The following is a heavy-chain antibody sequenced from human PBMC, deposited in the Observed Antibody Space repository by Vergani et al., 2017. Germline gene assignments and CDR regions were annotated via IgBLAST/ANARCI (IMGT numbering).Heavy chain of an antibody. D-gene: IGHD3-9*01. V-gene: IGHV1-46*03. J-gene: IGHJ4*02. CDR3: ARGDYGILSGYRY. CDR2: INPSGGHT. CDR1: VYTFSNYY. Sequence: QVQVVQSGAEVKKSGASVKVSCNTSVYTFSNYYMHWVRQTPGQGLDWMGIINPSGGHTYYAQKFQGRVTMTRDTSTSTVYMDLSTLRSEDTAIYYCARGDYGILSGYRYWGQGTLVTVSA.